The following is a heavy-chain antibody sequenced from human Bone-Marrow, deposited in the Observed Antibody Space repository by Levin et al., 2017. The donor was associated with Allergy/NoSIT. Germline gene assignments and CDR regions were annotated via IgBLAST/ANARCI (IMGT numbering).Heavy chain of an antibody. CDR3: ARLFRGANWYFDL. V-gene: IGHV3-21*01. CDR2: ISSSSSYI. D-gene: IGHD1-26*01. J-gene: IGHJ2*01. Sequence: GGSLRLSCAASGFTFSSYSMNWVRQAPGKGLEWVSSISSSSSYIYYADSVKGRFTISRDNAKNSLYLQMNSLRAEDTAVYYCARLFRGANWYFDLWGRGTLVTVSS. CDR1: GFTFSSYS.